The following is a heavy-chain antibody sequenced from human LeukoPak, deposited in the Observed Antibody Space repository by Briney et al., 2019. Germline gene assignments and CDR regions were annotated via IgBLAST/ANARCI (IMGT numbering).Heavy chain of an antibody. J-gene: IGHJ6*02. Sequence: GGSLRLSCAASGFTFTSYAMSWVRQAPGKGLEWVAVISYDGSNKYYADSVKGRFTISRDNSKNTLYRQMNSLRAEDTAVYYCAKDSRRDVWGQGTTVTVSS. CDR2: ISYDGSNK. V-gene: IGHV3-30*18. CDR1: GFTFTSYA. CDR3: AKDSRRDV.